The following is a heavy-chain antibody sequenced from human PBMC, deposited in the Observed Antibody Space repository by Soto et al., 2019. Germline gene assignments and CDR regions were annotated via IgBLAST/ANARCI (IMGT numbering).Heavy chain of an antibody. Sequence: SENLSLTCGVYGGSFRGYQWNWIRQSPGQGLKWIGEINHSGTTKYNPSLESRINLSVDTSKKQFSLKMFSVTAADTAIYYCARGLRFDPWGQGSQIKVS. V-gene: IGHV4-34*01. CDR2: INHSGTT. CDR1: GGSFRGYQ. CDR3: ARGLRFDP. J-gene: IGHJ5*02.